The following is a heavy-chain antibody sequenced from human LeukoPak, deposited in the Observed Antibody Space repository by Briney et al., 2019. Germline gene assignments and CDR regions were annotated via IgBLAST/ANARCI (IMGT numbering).Heavy chain of an antibody. V-gene: IGHV3-30*04. Sequence: PGGSLRLSCAASGFTFSNYIMHWVRQAPGKGLEWVAVIIENGNNQYYADSVKGRFTISRDNSKNTLYLQMNSLRAEDTAVYYCAKDRAPAAMDYFDYWGQGTLVTVSS. CDR2: IIENGNNQ. CDR1: GFTFSNYI. CDR3: AKDRAPAAMDYFDY. J-gene: IGHJ4*02. D-gene: IGHD2-2*01.